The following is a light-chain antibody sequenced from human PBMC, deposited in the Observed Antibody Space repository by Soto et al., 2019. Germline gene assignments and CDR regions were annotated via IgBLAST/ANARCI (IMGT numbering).Light chain of an antibody. CDR2: GAS. Sequence: EIVLTQSPGTLSLSPGERATLSCRASQSVSRSYLACYQQKPGQPPRLLIYGASSRATGIPDRFSGSGSGTDFTLTISRLEPEDFAVYYCQQYGSSPLWTFGQGTKVEIK. V-gene: IGKV3-20*01. J-gene: IGKJ1*01. CDR3: QQYGSSPLWT. CDR1: QSVSRSY.